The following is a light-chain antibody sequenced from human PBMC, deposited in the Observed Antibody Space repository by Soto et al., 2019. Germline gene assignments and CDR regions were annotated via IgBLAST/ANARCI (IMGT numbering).Light chain of an antibody. J-gene: IGLJ2*01. V-gene: IGLV2-23*01. Sequence: QSALTQPASVSGSPGQSITISCTGTNSDVGSYNLVSWYQQHPGKVPKLMIFEGSQRPSGVSNRFSGSKSGNTASLTISGLQAEDEADYYCCSYAGGTTPVVLGGGTQLTVL. CDR3: CSYAGGTTPVV. CDR2: EGS. CDR1: NSDVGSYNL.